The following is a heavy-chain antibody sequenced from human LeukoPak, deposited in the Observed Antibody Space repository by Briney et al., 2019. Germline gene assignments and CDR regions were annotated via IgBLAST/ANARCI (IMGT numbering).Heavy chain of an antibody. CDR1: GGSISSSSYY. CDR2: IYYSGST. CDR3: SRQGNDGSGWYFFYY. V-gene: IGHV4-39*01. Sequence: SETLSLTCTVSGGSISSSSYYWGWIRQPPGKGLEWIGSIYYSGSTYYNPSLKSRVTISVDTSKNQFSLKLSSVTAADTAVYYLSRQGNDGSGWYFFYYWGQGTLVTVSS. D-gene: IGHD6-19*01. J-gene: IGHJ4*02.